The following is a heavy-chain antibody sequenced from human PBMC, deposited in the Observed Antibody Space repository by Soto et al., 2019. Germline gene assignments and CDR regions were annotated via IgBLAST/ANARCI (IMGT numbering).Heavy chain of an antibody. J-gene: IGHJ5*02. CDR2: ISGSGGST. CDR3: ARSDYDSSGYYSDNWFDP. Sequence: GGFLRLSCAASGFTFSSYAMSWVRQAPGKGLEWVSAISGSGGSTYYADSVKGRFTISRDNSKNTLYLQMNSLRAEDTAVYYCARSDYDSSGYYSDNWFDPWGQGTLVTVSS. D-gene: IGHD3-22*01. CDR1: GFTFSSYA. V-gene: IGHV3-23*01.